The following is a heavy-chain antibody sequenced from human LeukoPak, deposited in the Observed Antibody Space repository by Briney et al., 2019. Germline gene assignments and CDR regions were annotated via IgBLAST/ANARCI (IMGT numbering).Heavy chain of an antibody. CDR1: GFTFSSYS. D-gene: IGHD3-3*01. Sequence: PGGSLRLSCAASGFTFSSYSMNWVRQAPGKGLEWVSYISSSSSTIYYADSVKGRFTISRDNAKNSLYLQMNSLRAEDTAVYYCARTHTPRDYDFWSGYYTGILAGPTYFDYWGQGTLVTVSS. CDR2: ISSSSSTI. CDR3: ARTHTPRDYDFWSGYYTGILAGPTYFDY. V-gene: IGHV3-48*01. J-gene: IGHJ4*02.